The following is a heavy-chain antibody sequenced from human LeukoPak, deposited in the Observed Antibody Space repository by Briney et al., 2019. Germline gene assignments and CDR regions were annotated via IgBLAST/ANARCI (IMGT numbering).Heavy chain of an antibody. CDR3: ARGRLVGWYYYMDV. V-gene: IGHV1-8*01. CDR2: MNPNSGNT. J-gene: IGHJ6*03. CDR1: GYTFTSYD. Sequence: EASVKVSCKASGYTFTSYDIKWVRQATGQGLEWMGWMNPNSGNTGYAQKFQGRVTMTRNTSISTAYMELSSLRSEDTAVYYCARGRLVGWYYYMDVWGKGTTVTVSS. D-gene: IGHD2-15*01.